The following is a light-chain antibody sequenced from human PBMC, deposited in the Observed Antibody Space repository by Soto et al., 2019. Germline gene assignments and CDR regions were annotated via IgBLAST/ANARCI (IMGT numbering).Light chain of an antibody. CDR2: DAS. V-gene: IGKV3-15*01. J-gene: IGKJ1*01. CDR3: QQYNNWPWT. CDR1: QSVSSR. Sequence: EFVMTQSPGTLSVSPGERVTLSCRASQSVSSRLVWYQRKPGQAPRLLIYDASTRATGMPGRFSGSGSGTEFTLTISSLQSEDFAVYYCQQYNNWPWTLGQGTKV.